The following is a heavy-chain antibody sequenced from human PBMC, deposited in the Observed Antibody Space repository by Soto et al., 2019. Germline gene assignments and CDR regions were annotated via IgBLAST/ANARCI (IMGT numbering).Heavy chain of an antibody. V-gene: IGHV4-59*01. D-gene: IGHD2-15*01. CDR2: IYDSGST. CDR3: ARGFRRGPPQQTPSDY. CDR1: GGSISSYY. Sequence: QVQLQESGPGLVKPSETLSLTCTVSGGSISSYYWSWIRQPPGKRLQWIGYIYDSGSTNYNPSLKSGVIISVDTFKNQFALKLSSVPAGDAAVYYCARGFRRGPPQQTPSDYWGQGPLVTLSS. J-gene: IGHJ4*02.